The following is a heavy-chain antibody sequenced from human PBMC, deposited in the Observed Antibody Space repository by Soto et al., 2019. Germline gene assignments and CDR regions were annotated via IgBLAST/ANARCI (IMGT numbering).Heavy chain of an antibody. Sequence: GGSLRLSCAASGFTFSSYGMHWVRQAPGKGLEWVAVISYDGSNKYYADSVKGRFTISRDNSKNTLYLQMNSLRAEDTAVYYCAKEAPEGTMVRGVIITSYYGMDVWGQGTTVTVSS. CDR1: GFTFSSYG. CDR2: ISYDGSNK. J-gene: IGHJ6*02. D-gene: IGHD3-10*01. V-gene: IGHV3-30*18. CDR3: AKEAPEGTMVRGVIITSYYGMDV.